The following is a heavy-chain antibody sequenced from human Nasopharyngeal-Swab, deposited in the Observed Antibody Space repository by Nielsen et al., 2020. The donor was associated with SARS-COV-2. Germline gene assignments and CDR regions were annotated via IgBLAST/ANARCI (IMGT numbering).Heavy chain of an antibody. Sequence: ASVKVSCKASGYTFTGYYMHWVRQAPGQGLEWMGRINPNSGGTNYAQKFQGRVTMTRDTSISTAYMELSRLRSDDTAVYYCAREDSYNKNDAFDIWGQGTMVTVS. D-gene: IGHD5-24*01. CDR1: GYTFTGYY. V-gene: IGHV1-2*06. CDR2: INPNSGGT. J-gene: IGHJ3*02. CDR3: AREDSYNKNDAFDI.